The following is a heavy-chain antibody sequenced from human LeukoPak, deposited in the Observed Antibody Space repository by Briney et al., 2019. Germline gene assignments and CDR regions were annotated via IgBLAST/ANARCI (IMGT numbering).Heavy chain of an antibody. Sequence: ASVKVSCKASGYTFTGYYMHWVRQAPGQGLEWMGWINPNSGGTNYAQKFQGWVTMTRDTSISTAYMELSRLRSDDTAVYYCARPPIMITFGGVIAPPFDYGGQEPLVTVSS. CDR2: INPNSGGT. D-gene: IGHD3-16*02. CDR3: ARPPIMITFGGVIAPPFDY. J-gene: IGHJ4*02. CDR1: GYTFTGYY. V-gene: IGHV1-2*04.